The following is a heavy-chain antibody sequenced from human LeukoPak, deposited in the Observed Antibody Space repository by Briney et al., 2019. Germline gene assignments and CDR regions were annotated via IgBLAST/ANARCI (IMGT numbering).Heavy chain of an antibody. CDR2: ISYDGSNK. CDR1: GFTFSSYA. D-gene: IGHD5-18*01. CDR3: ARDVDTAMDPDY. V-gene: IGHV3-30*04. Sequence: GGSLRLSCAASGFTFSSYAMHWVRQAPGKGLEWVAVISYDGSNKYYADSVKGRFTISRDNSKSTLYLQMNSLRAEDTAVYYCARDVDTAMDPDYWGQGTLVTVSS. J-gene: IGHJ4*02.